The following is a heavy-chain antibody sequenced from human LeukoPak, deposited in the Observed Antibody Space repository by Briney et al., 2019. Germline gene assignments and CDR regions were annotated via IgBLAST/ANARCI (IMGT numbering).Heavy chain of an antibody. CDR3: AKDRVVAPDY. CDR2: ISGSGGST. Sequence: PGGSLRLSCAASGFTVSSNYMSWVRQAPGKGLEWVSAISGSGGSTYYADSVKGRFTISRDNSKNTLYLQMNSLRAEDTAVYYCAKDRVVAPDYWGQGTLVTVSS. V-gene: IGHV3-23*01. CDR1: GFTVSSNY. D-gene: IGHD2-21*01. J-gene: IGHJ4*02.